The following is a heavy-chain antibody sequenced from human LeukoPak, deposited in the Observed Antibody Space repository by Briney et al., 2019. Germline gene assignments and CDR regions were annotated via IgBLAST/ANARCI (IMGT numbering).Heavy chain of an antibody. CDR3: ARGYGEPSTR. V-gene: IGHV4-59*01. D-gene: IGHD4-17*01. CDR1: GGSISSYY. Sequence: SETLSLTCTVSGGSISSYYWSWIRQPPGKGLEWIGYIYYSGSTNFNPSLKSRVTISVDTSKNQFSLKLSSVTAADTAVYYCARGYGEPSTRGGQATLVTVSS. CDR2: IYYSGST. J-gene: IGHJ4*02.